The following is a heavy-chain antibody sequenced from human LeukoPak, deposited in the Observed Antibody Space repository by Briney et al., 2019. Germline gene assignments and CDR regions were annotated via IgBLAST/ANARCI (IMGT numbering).Heavy chain of an antibody. CDR3: ARGNPYSSGWYFDY. J-gene: IGHJ4*02. V-gene: IGHV4-4*07. CDR2: IYTSGST. D-gene: IGHD6-19*01. Sequence: SETLSLTCTVSGGSISSYYWSWIRQPAGKGLEWIGRIYTSGSTNYNPSLKSRVTMSVDTSKNQFSLKLSSVTAADTAVYYRARGNPYSSGWYFDYWGQGTLSPSPQ. CDR1: GGSISSYY.